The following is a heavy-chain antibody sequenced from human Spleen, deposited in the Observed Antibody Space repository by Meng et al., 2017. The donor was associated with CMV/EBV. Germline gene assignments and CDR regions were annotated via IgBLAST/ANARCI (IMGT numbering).Heavy chain of an antibody. CDR1: GFIFDDYA. CDR2: ISWNSGIT. V-gene: IGHV3-9*01. CDR3: ARETKDNWNVDYYYGMDV. Sequence: SLKISCAASGFIFDDYAMHWVRQAPGKGLEWVSCISWNSGITGYADSVKGRFTISRDNAKNSLYLLMNSLRAEDTAVYYCARETKDNWNVDYYYGMDVWGQGTTVTVSS. D-gene: IGHD1-20*01. J-gene: IGHJ6*02.